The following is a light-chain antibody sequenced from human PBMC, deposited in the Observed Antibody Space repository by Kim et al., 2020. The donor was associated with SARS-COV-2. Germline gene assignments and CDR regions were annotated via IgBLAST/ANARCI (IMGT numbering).Light chain of an antibody. CDR2: EVS. J-gene: IGLJ3*02. V-gene: IGLV2-23*02. Sequence: QSALTQPASVSGSPGQSITISCTGTSSDVGSYNLVSWYQQHPGKAPKLMIYEVSERPSGVSNRFSDSKSGNTASLTISGLQAEDEADYYCCSYAGSSKVFGGGTQLTVL. CDR1: SSDVGSYNL. CDR3: CSYAGSSKV.